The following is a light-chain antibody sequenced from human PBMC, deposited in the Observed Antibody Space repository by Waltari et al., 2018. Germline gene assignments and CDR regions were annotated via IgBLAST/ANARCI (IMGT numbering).Light chain of an antibody. CDR1: TSDISTNNG. CDR3: CSYTSSNPLI. J-gene: IGLJ2*01. V-gene: IGLV2-18*02. Sequence: QSALPQPPSVSGSPGQSVNISCTGSTSDISTNNGVSWYQQTPGKAPKIIISDVSNWASLDPDRFSGSKSGNTASLTIPGLQAEDEAYYYCCSYTSSNPLILGGGTKLTVL. CDR2: DVS.